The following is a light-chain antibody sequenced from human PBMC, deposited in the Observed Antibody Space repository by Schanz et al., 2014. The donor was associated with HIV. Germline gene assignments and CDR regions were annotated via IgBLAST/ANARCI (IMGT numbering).Light chain of an antibody. CDR3: QVWDTFSSAV. V-gene: IGLV3-21*01. CDR2: YDT. Sequence: VLTQPPSVSVAPGKTARITCGGNNVGIKSVHWYQQKPGQAPMMVISYDTDRPSGIPERFSGSNSGHTATLTISRVEAGDEADYYCQVWDTFSSAVFGGGTKLTVL. J-gene: IGLJ2*01. CDR1: NVGIKS.